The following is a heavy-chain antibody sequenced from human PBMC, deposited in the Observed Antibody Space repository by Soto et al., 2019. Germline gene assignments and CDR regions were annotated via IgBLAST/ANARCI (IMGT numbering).Heavy chain of an antibody. CDR1: GYSFTSYW. CDR3: ASSTYYYDSSGYSPLDY. Sequence: PGESLKISCKGSGYSFTSYWIGWVRQMPGKGLEWMGIIYPGDSDTRYSPSFQGQVTTSADKSISTAYLQWSSLKASDTAMYYCASSTYYYDSSGYSPLDYWGQGTLVTVSS. J-gene: IGHJ4*02. V-gene: IGHV5-51*01. D-gene: IGHD3-22*01. CDR2: IYPGDSDT.